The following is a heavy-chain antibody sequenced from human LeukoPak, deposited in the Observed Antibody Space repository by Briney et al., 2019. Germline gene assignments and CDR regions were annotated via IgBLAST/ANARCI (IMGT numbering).Heavy chain of an antibody. CDR2: INAGNGNT. D-gene: IGHD5-18*01. V-gene: IGHV1-3*03. J-gene: IGHJ4*02. Sequence: ASVKVSCKASGYTFTSYAMHWVRQAPGQRLEWMGWINAGNGNTKYSQEFQGRVTITRDTSASTAYMELSSLRSEDMAVYYCARDSGGYSYGPSDYWGQGTLVTVSS. CDR1: GYTFTSYA. CDR3: ARDSGGYSYGPSDY.